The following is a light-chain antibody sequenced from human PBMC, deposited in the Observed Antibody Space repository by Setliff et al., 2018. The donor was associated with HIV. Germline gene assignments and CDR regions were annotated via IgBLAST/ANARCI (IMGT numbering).Light chain of an antibody. J-gene: IGKJ4*01. Sequence: EIVLTQSPGTPSLSPGERATLSCWASQSVSSSYLAWYQQKPGLAPRLLIYEASSRATGIPDRFSGSGSGTDFTLTISRLEPEDFAVYYCQQYGSSSLTFGRGTKVDIK. V-gene: IGKV3D-20*01. CDR1: QSVSSSY. CDR3: QQYGSSSLT. CDR2: EAS.